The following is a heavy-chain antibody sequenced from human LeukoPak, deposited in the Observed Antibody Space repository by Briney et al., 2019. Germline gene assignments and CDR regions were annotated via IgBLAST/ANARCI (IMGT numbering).Heavy chain of an antibody. D-gene: IGHD3-10*01. J-gene: IGHJ4*02. V-gene: IGHV3-48*03. CDR1: GFTFSNYE. CDR2: ISSSGSTI. CDR3: AREHYFGSGSYFGY. Sequence: GGSLRLSCAASGFTFSNYEVNWVRQAPGKGLEWVSYISSSGSTIYYADSVKGRFTISRDNAKNSLYLQMNSLRAEDTAVYYCAREHYFGSGSYFGYWGQGTLVTVSS.